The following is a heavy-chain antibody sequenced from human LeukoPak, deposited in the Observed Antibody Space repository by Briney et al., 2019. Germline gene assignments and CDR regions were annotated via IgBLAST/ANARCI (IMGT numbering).Heavy chain of an antibody. J-gene: IGHJ4*02. CDR1: GGSLSSGDYY. CDR2: IYYSGST. V-gene: IGHV4-30-4*08. CDR3: ASLYGSGSYSKLDY. D-gene: IGHD3-10*01. Sequence: PSETLSLTCTVSGGSLSSGDYYWSWIRQPPGKGLEWIGYIYYSGSTYYNPSLKSRVAISVDTSKNQFSLKLSSVTAADTAVYYCASLYGSGSYSKLDYWGQGTLSPSPQ.